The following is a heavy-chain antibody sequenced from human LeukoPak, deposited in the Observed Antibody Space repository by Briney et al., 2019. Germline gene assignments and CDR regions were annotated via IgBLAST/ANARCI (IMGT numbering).Heavy chain of an antibody. D-gene: IGHD3-10*01. Sequence: GGSLRLSCAASGFTVSNNYMSWVRQAPGKGLEWVSVPYSGGNTYYTDSVKGRFAISRDYSRNTVYLQMNSLRAEDTAVYYCVRESGFGELFPYAFDIWGQGTVVTVSS. V-gene: IGHV3-53*01. CDR1: GFTVSNNY. CDR3: VRESGFGELFPYAFDI. CDR2: PYSGGNT. J-gene: IGHJ3*02.